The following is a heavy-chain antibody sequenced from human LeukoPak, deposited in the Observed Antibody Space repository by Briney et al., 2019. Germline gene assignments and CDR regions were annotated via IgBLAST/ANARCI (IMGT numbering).Heavy chain of an antibody. CDR2: IWYDGSNK. CDR1: GFTFSSYG. Sequence: PGGSLRLSCAAFGFTFSSYGMHWVRQAPGKGLEWVAVIWYDGSNKYYADSVKGRFTISRDNSKNTLYLQMNSLRAEDTAVCYCARESAAAGSFDYWGQGTLVTVSS. D-gene: IGHD6-13*01. CDR3: ARESAAAGSFDY. J-gene: IGHJ4*02. V-gene: IGHV3-33*01.